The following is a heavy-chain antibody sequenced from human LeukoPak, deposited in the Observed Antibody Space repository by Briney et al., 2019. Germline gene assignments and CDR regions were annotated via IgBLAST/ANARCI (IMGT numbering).Heavy chain of an antibody. D-gene: IGHD1-14*01. J-gene: IGHJ4*02. CDR3: ASRPPPYQLAPLDF. Sequence: PGGSLRLSCAASGFTVSSNYMSWVRQAPGKGLEWVTSITDTGTTYYADSVKGRFIISRDNSKNTLHLQMSSLGVEDTAVYYCASRPPPYQLAPLDFWGQGILVTVSS. V-gene: IGHV3-53*01. CDR1: GFTVSSNY. CDR2: ITDTGTT.